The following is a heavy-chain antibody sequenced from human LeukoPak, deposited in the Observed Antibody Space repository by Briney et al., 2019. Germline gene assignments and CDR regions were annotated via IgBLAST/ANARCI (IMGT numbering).Heavy chain of an antibody. Sequence: SETPSLTCAVYGASFNDYYWSWIRHSPTKGLEWIGEVSHSGSTKYNPSLKSRVTISADKSKNQFFLRLSPVAAADSGVYYCARERASNNHDNWFDPWGQGTLVTVSS. CDR1: GASFNDYY. V-gene: IGHV4-34*01. CDR3: ARERASNNHDNWFDP. CDR2: VSHSGST. J-gene: IGHJ5*02.